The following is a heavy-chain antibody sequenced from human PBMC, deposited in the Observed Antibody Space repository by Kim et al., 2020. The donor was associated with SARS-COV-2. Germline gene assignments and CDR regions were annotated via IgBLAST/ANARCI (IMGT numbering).Heavy chain of an antibody. D-gene: IGHD1-26*01. Sequence: YSPSFQGQVTISADKSISTAYLQWSSLKASDTAMYYCARFGRDRYGYVDYWGQGTLVTVSS. J-gene: IGHJ4*02. V-gene: IGHV5-51*01. CDR3: ARFGRDRYGYVDY.